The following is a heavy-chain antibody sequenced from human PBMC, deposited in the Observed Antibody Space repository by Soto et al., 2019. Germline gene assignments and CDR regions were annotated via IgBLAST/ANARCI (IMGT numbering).Heavy chain of an antibody. CDR3: ARGSGGSSYYYYGMDV. J-gene: IGHJ6*02. Sequence: SVKVSCKASGGTFSSYAINWVRQAPGQGLEWMGGIIPIFGTANYAQKFQGRVTITADESTSTAYMELSSLRSEDTAVYYCARGSGGSSYYYYGMDVWGQGTTVTVSS. CDR2: IIPIFGTA. CDR1: GGTFSSYA. V-gene: IGHV1-69*13. D-gene: IGHD2-15*01.